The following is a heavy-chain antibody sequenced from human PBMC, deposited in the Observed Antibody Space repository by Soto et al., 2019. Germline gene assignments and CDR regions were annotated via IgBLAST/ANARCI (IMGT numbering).Heavy chain of an antibody. D-gene: IGHD7-27*01. CDR3: ARGRYCLTGRCFPNWFDS. CDR2: IYKSATT. V-gene: IGHV4-30-4*01. Sequence: SETLSLTCSVSGDSISNLDYFWAWIRQPPGQALEYIGYIYKSATTYYNPSFESRVAISVDTLKSQFSLNVTSVTAADTAVYFCARGRYCLTGRCFPNWFDSWGQGALVTVSS. J-gene: IGHJ5*01. CDR1: GDSISNLDYF.